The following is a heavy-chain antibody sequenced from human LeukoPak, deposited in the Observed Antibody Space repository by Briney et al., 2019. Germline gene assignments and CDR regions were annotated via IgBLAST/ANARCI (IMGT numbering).Heavy chain of an antibody. D-gene: IGHD5-18*01. CDR3: ARDLSAVTRSNWFDP. CDR1: GGSISSYY. CDR2: IYTSGGT. Sequence: SETLSLTCTVSGGSISSYYWSWIRQPAGKGLEWIGRIYTSGGTNYNPSLKSRVTMSVDTSKNQFSLKLSSVTAADTAVYYCARDLSAVTRSNWFDPWGQGTLVTVSS. V-gene: IGHV4-4*07. J-gene: IGHJ5*02.